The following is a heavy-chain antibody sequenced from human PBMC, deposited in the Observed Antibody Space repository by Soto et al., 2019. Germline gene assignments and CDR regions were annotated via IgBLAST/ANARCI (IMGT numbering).Heavy chain of an antibody. V-gene: IGHV3-48*02. CDR3: ARDTTIFGVVGDAFDI. CDR2: ISSSSSTI. D-gene: IGHD3-3*01. J-gene: IGHJ3*02. Sequence: GGSLRLSCAASGFTFSSYSMNWVRQAPGKGLEWVSYISSSSSTIYYADSVKGRFTISRDNAKNSLYLQMNSLRDEDTAVYYCARDTTIFGVVGDAFDIWGQGTMVTVSS. CDR1: GFTFSSYS.